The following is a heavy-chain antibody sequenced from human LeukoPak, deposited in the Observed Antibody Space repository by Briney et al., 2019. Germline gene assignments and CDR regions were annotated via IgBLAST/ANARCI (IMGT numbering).Heavy chain of an antibody. V-gene: IGHV3-48*01. J-gene: IGHJ4*02. D-gene: IGHD2-21*02. CDR3: ARGDIVVVTAIHPFDY. CDR1: GFAFSDYN. CDR2: ISSSRNTI. Sequence: GGSLRLSCAASGFAFSDYNMNWVRQAPGKGLEWLSYISSSRNTIYYADSVKGRFTISRDNSKNTLYLQMNSLRAEDTAVYYCARGDIVVVTAIHPFDYWGQGTLVTVSS.